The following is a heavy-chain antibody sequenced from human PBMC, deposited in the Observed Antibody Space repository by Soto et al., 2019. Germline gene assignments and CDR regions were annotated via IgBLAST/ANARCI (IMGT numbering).Heavy chain of an antibody. CDR1: GYTFTSYG. D-gene: IGHD3-22*01. Sequence: ASVKVSCKASGYTFTSYGISWVRQAPGQGLEWMGWISAYNGNTNYAQKLQGRVTMTTDTSTSTAYMELRSLRSDDTAVYYCARAXTSITMIVVAPGYGMDVWGQGTTVTVSS. V-gene: IGHV1-18*01. CDR3: ARAXTSITMIVVAPGYGMDV. J-gene: IGHJ6*02. CDR2: ISAYNGNT.